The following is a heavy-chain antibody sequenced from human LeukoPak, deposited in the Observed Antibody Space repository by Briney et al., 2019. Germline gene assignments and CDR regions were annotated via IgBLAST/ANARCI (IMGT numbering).Heavy chain of an antibody. V-gene: IGHV6-1*01. D-gene: IGHD6-19*01. CDR3: ARDWSRGLDP. J-gene: IGHJ5*02. CDR2: TYFRSRWYY. CDR1: GDSVSSDSAA. Sequence: SQTLSLTCAISGDSVSSDSAAWNWIRQSPSRGLEWLGRTYFRSRWYYDYAISVRSRITINPDTSNNQFSLLLNSVTPEDTAIYYCARDWSRGLDPWGQGTLVTVSS.